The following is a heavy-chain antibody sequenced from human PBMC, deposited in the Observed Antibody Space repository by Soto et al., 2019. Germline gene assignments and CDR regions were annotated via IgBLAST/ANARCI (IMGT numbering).Heavy chain of an antibody. CDR2: ISAYNGNT. J-gene: IGHJ5*02. D-gene: IGHD3-22*01. CDR3: ARLYPYYYDGSGSNWFDP. Sequence: GASVKVSCKSSGYTFTIYGISWVRQAPGQWLEWMGWISAYNGNTNYAQKLQGRVTMTTDTSTSTAYMELRSLRSDDTAVYYCARLYPYYYDGSGSNWFDPWGQGTLVTVSS. V-gene: IGHV1-18*01. CDR1: GYTFTIYG.